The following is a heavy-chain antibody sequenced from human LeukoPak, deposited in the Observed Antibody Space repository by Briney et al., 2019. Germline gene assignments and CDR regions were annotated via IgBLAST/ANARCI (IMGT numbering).Heavy chain of an antibody. CDR1: GFTFDDYA. CDR3: AKDVGKWESLHFFDY. V-gene: IGHV3-9*01. Sequence: HPGGSLRLSCAASGFTFDDYAIHWVRQAPGKGLEWVSGISWNSGSIGYADSVKGRFTISRDNAKNSLYLQMNSLRGDDTAVYYCAKDVGKWESLHFFDYWGQGTLVTVSS. D-gene: IGHD1-26*01. J-gene: IGHJ4*02. CDR2: ISWNSGSI.